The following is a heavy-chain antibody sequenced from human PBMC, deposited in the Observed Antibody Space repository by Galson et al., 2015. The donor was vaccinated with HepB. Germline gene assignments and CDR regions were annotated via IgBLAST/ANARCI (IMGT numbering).Heavy chain of an antibody. Sequence: SLRLSCAASGFTFSSYGMHWVRQAPGKGLEWVAVISYDGSNKYYADSVKGRFTISRDNSKNTLYLQMNSLRAEDTAVYYCAKDLIAPAAMGHNWFDPWGQGTLVTVSS. CDR1: GFTFSSYG. CDR3: AKDLIAPAAMGHNWFDP. V-gene: IGHV3-30*18. CDR2: ISYDGSNK. J-gene: IGHJ5*02. D-gene: IGHD2-2*01.